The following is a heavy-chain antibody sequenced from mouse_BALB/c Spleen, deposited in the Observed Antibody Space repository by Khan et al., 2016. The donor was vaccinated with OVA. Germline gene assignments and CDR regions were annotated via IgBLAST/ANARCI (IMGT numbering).Heavy chain of an antibody. CDR2: INPSNGYT. J-gene: IGHJ3*01. D-gene: IGHD2-14*01. CDR1: GYTFTSYT. CDR3: VRDGAYHRNDGWFAY. V-gene: IGHV1-4*01. Sequence: QIQLVQSGAELARPGASVKMSCKASGYTFTSYTIHWIKKRPGQGLEWIGYINPSNGYTNYNQKFKDKATLTTDKSSTTAYLQLSSLTSDDSADYKCVRDGAYHRNDGWFAYWGQGTLVTVSA.